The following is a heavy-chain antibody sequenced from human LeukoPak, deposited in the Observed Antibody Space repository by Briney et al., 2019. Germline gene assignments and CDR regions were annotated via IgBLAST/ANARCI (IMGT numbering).Heavy chain of an antibody. CDR2: IKQDGSEK. J-gene: IGHJ4*02. CDR1: GFTFSSYW. CDR3: TRDPGVTIFGVVPPPDY. V-gene: IGHV3-7*01. Sequence: GGSLRLSCAASGFTFSSYWMTWVRQAPGKGLEWVASIKQDGSEKHYVDSVKGRFTISRDNAKNSLYLQMNSLRAEDTAVYYCTRDPGVTIFGVVPPPDYWGQGTLVTVSS. D-gene: IGHD3-3*01.